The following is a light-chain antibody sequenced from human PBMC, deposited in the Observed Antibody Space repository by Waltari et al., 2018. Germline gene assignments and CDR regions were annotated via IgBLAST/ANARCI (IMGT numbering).Light chain of an antibody. CDR3: QEYDSLPIT. V-gene: IGKV1-5*03. Sequence: DIHMTQSPSTLSASAGDRVHITCRAIQYVKNNLAWDQQKPGKAPKVLIHKASRLESGVPSRFSGSGFGTEFTLTISSLQPDDFATYYCQEYDSLPITFGGGTKVDIK. CDR1: QYVKNN. CDR2: KAS. J-gene: IGKJ4*01.